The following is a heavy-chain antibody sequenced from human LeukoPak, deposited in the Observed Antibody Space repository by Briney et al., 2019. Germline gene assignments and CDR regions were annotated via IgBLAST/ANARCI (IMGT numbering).Heavy chain of an antibody. J-gene: IGHJ4*02. V-gene: IGHV3-23*01. Sequence: GGSLRLSCAVSGFTFSSYAMRWVRQAPGKGLEWVSVISGSGGKTFYADSVKGRFTISRDNSKNTLYLQMNSLRDEDTAVYYCAKDWKEVAYCSGGSCYSDYWGQGTLVIVSS. CDR3: AKDWKEVAYCSGGSCYSDY. D-gene: IGHD2-15*01. CDR2: ISGSGGKT. CDR1: GFTFSSYA.